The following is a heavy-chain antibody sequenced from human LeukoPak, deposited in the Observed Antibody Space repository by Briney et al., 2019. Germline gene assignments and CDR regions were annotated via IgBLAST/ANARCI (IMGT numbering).Heavy chain of an antibody. J-gene: IGHJ4*02. CDR3: ARSYGDYVYYFDY. CDR2: IIPIFGTA. V-gene: IGHV1-69*05. Sequence: GASVKVSCKASGGTFSSYAISWVRQAPGQGLEWMGGIIPIFGTANYAQKFQGRVTITTDESTSTAYMELSSLRSEDTAVYYCARSYGDYVYYFDYWGQGTLVTVSS. D-gene: IGHD4-17*01. CDR1: GGTFSSYA.